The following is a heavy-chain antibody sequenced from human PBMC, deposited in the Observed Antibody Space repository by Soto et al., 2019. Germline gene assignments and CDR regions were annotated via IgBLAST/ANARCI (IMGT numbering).Heavy chain of an antibody. CDR1: GFTFSSYW. J-gene: IGHJ4*02. D-gene: IGHD6-13*01. V-gene: IGHV3-74*01. Sequence: GGSLRLSCAASGFTFSSYWMHWVRQAPGKGLVWVSRINSDGSTTRYADSVEGRFTISRDNAKNTLYLQMNSLRAEDTAVYYCTRDLPEQPHVYWGQGTLVTVSS. CDR2: INSDGSTT. CDR3: TRDLPEQPHVY.